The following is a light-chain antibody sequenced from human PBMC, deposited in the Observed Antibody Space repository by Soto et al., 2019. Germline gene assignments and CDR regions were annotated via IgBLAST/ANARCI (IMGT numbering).Light chain of an antibody. CDR2: EVS. CDR3: TSYVGSDIWV. Sequence: QSALTQPSSASGSPGQSVTISCTGTSSDVGAYKYVSWYQQYPGKAPKLMIYEVSKRPSGVPDCFSGSKSGNTASLTVSGLQAEDEADYYCTSYVGSDIWVFGGGTKVTVL. V-gene: IGLV2-8*01. CDR1: SSDVGAYKY. J-gene: IGLJ3*02.